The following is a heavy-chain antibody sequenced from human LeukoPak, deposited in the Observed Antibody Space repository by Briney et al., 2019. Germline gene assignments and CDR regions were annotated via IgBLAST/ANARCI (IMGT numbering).Heavy chain of an antibody. CDR1: GGSFSGYY. J-gene: IGHJ5*02. Sequence: SETLSLTCAVYGGSFSGYYWSLIRQPPGKGLEWIGEINHSGSTNYNPSLKSRVTISVDTSKNQFSLELSSVTAADTAVYYCARANIVVVPARVGWFDPWGQGTLVTVSS. CDR3: ARANIVVVPARVGWFDP. D-gene: IGHD2-2*01. V-gene: IGHV4-34*01. CDR2: INHSGST.